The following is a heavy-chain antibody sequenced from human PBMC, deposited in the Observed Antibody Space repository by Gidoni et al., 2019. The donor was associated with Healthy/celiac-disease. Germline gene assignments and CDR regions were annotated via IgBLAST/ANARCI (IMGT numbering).Heavy chain of an antibody. J-gene: IGHJ6*03. D-gene: IGHD1-7*01. CDR3: ARGKRTYYYYYMDV. V-gene: IGHV4-34*01. CDR1: GGSFSGYY. CDR2: INHSGST. Sequence: QVQLQQWGAGLLKPSETLSLTCAVYGGSFSGYYWSWIRQPPGKGLEWIGEINHSGSTNYNPSLKSRVTISVDTSKNQCSLKLSSVTAADTAVYYCARGKRTYYYYYMDVWGKGTTVTVSS.